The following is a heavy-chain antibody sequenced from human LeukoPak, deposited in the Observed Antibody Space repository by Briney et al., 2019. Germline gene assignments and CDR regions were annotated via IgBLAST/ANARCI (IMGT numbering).Heavy chain of an antibody. J-gene: IGHJ5*02. V-gene: IGHV4-31*03. D-gene: IGHD6-25*01. Sequence: SETLSLTCTVSGGSISSGGYYWSWFRQHPGKGLEWIGYIYYSGSTYCNPSLKSRVTISVDTSKNQFSLKLSSVTAADTAVYYCARVSAPHNGFDPWGQGTLVTVSS. CDR3: ARVSAPHNGFDP. CDR2: IYYSGST. CDR1: GGSISSGGYY.